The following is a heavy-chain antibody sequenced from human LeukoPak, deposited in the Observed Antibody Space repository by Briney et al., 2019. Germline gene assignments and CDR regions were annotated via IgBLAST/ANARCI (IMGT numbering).Heavy chain of an antibody. CDR3: TRGKPETVFDY. CDR2: ISSSSSYI. D-gene: IGHD2-21*02. Sequence: GGSLRLSCAASGFTFSSNAMNWVRQAPGKGLEWVSSISSSSSYIYYADSVKGRFTISRDNAKNSLYLQMNSLRAEDTAVYYCTRGKPETVFDYWGQGTLVTVSS. V-gene: IGHV3-21*01. CDR1: GFTFSSNA. J-gene: IGHJ4*02.